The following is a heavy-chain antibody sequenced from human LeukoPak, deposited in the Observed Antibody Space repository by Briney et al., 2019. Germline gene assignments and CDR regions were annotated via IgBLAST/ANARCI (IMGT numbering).Heavy chain of an antibody. V-gene: IGHV1-2*04. Sequence: ASVNVSCKASGYTFTSYYMHWVRQAPGQGLEWMGWINPNSGGTNYAQRFQGWVTMTRDTSISTAYMGLSRLRSDDTAVYYCARADAIPTYYYDSSGYLFDYWGQGTLVTVSS. D-gene: IGHD3-22*01. CDR3: ARADAIPTYYYDSSGYLFDY. J-gene: IGHJ4*02. CDR1: GYTFTSYY. CDR2: INPNSGGT.